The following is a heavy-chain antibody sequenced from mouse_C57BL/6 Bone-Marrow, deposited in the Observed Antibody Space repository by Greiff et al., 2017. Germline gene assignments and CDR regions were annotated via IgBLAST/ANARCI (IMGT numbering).Heavy chain of an antibody. CDR1: GFNIKDDY. V-gene: IGHV14-4*01. Sequence: EVPVVESGAELVRPGASVKLSCTASGFNIKDDYMHWVKQRPEQGLEWIGWIDPENGDTEYASKFQGRATISADTSSNTAYLQLSSLTSEDTAVXYCRSDVYYPSYAMDYWGQGASVTVSS. D-gene: IGHD2-3*01. J-gene: IGHJ4*01. CDR3: RSDVYYPSYAMDY. CDR2: IDPENGDT.